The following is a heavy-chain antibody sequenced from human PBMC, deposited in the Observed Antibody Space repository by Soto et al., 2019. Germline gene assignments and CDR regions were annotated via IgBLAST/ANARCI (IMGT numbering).Heavy chain of an antibody. V-gene: IGHV3-23*01. D-gene: IGHD3-3*01. CDR2: ISGSGGST. J-gene: IGHJ6*02. CDR1: GFTFSSYA. CDR3: AKGYYDFWSGYYGMDV. Sequence: GESLKISCAASGFTFSSYAMSWVRQAPGKGLEWVSAISGSGGSTYYADSVKGRFTISRDNSKNTLYLQMNSLRAEDTAVYYCAKGYYDFWSGYYGMDVWGQGTTVTVSS.